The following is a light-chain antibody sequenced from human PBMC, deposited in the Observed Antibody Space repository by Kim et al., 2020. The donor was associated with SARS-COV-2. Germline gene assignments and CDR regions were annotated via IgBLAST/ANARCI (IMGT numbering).Light chain of an antibody. Sequence: DIQMTQSPSSLSASVGDRVTITCRASQGISSWLAWYQQKPETAPKCLIYAASSLQSGVPSRFSGSGSGTDFTLTISNLQPEDFATYYCQQYDRYTRTFGQGTRVEIK. V-gene: IGKV1D-16*01. CDR1: QGISSW. CDR3: QQYDRYTRT. CDR2: AAS. J-gene: IGKJ1*01.